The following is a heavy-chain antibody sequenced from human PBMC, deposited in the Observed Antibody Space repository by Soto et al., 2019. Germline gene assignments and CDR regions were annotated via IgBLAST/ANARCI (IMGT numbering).Heavy chain of an antibody. CDR2: INAGNGNT. Sequence: SVKVSCKASGYTFTSYGIHWVRQTPGQRLEWTGWINAGNGNTKYSEKFQGRVTITRDTSASTAYLELSSLRSEDTAVYYCARDPNDSSAYYHHYYYGMDVWGQGTTVTVPS. V-gene: IGHV1-3*01. CDR3: ARDPNDSSAYYHHYYYGMDV. J-gene: IGHJ6*02. CDR1: GYTFTSYG. D-gene: IGHD3-22*01.